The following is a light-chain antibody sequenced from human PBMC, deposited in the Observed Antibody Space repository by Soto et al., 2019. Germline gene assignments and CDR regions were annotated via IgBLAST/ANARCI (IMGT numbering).Light chain of an antibody. J-gene: IGKJ1*01. CDR1: QSISSW. CDR2: DAS. V-gene: IGKV1-5*01. Sequence: DIQMTQSPSTLSAFVGDRVTITCRASQSISSWLAWYQKKPGKAPKILIYDASSLESGVPPRFSGSGSGTEFTLTISGLQPDDFATYYCQQYNTYSRTFGQGTKVDIK. CDR3: QQYNTYSRT.